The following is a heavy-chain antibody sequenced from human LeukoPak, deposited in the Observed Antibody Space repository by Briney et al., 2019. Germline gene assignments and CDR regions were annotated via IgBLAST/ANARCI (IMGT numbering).Heavy chain of an antibody. J-gene: IGHJ6*03. CDR2: INWNSGSI. V-gene: IGHV3-9*01. Sequence: PGGSLRLSCAASGFTFDDYAMHWVRQTPGKGLEWVSGINWNSGSIDYADSVKGRFTISRDNAKNSLYLQMNNLRAGDTALYYCARGGGIVGASNRYYYYYMDVWGKGTTVTTSS. CDR3: ARGGGIVGASNRYYYYYMDV. CDR1: GFTFDDYA. D-gene: IGHD1-26*01.